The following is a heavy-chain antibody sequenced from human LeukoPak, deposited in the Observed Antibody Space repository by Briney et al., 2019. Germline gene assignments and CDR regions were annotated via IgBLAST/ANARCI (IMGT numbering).Heavy chain of an antibody. Sequence: GASVKVSCKASGYTFTSYAMNWVRQAPGQGLEWMGRINPNSGGTNYAQKFQGRVTMTRDTSISTAYMELSRLRSDDTAVYFCASESSYGSWGQGTLVTVSS. CDR1: GYTFTSYA. J-gene: IGHJ5*02. D-gene: IGHD5-18*01. CDR3: ASESSYGS. CDR2: INPNSGGT. V-gene: IGHV1-2*06.